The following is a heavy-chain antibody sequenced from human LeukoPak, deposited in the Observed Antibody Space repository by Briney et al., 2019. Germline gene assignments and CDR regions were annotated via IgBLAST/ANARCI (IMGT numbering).Heavy chain of an antibody. D-gene: IGHD6-19*01. CDR3: AKDLGAVARYYYYGMDV. V-gene: IGHV3-48*04. CDR1: GFNYSSYS. Sequence: GGSLRLSCAASGFNYSSYSMHWVRQAPGKEREGVSYISISSSTIYYEDSVKGRFTITRDDAKDSLYLQMKSRRAEDPALYYCAKDLGAVARYYYYGMDVWGQGTTVTVPS. CDR2: ISISSSTI. J-gene: IGHJ6*02.